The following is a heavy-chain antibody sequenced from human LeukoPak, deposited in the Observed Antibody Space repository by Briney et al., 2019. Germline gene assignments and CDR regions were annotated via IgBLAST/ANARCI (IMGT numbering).Heavy chain of an antibody. CDR3: ARGGYSFDY. CDR2: LHADGNEK. D-gene: IGHD5-12*01. V-gene: IGHV3-7*01. Sequence: PWGSLILSCAATGFTFISFAMSWVRQAPGKGLEWVARLHADGNEKYFVHSVKGRFTVSRDNAKNSLYLQMNSLRVEDTAVYYCARGGYSFDYLGQGTLVTVSS. CDR1: GFTFISFA. J-gene: IGHJ4*02.